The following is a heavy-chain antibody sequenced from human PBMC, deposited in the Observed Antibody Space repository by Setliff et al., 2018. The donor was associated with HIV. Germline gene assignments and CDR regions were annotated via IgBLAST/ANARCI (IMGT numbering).Heavy chain of an antibody. Sequence: SETLSLTCAVYGGSFSDNYWSWIRQSPGKGLEWIGEINHSGRTKYSPSLRSRVSISVDTSKTQFSLKLSSVTAADTAVYYCARDLAEMDFFDSWGQGTLVTV. J-gene: IGHJ4*02. CDR2: INHSGRT. V-gene: IGHV4-34*01. CDR3: ARDLAEMDFFDS. CDR1: GGSFSDNY.